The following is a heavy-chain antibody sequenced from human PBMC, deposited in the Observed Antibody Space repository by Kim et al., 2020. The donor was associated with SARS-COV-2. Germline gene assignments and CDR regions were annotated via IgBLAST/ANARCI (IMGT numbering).Heavy chain of an antibody. J-gene: IGHJ4*02. CDR2: INHSGST. Sequence: SETLSLTCAVYGGSFSGYYWSWIRQPPGKGLEWIGEINHSGSTNYNPSLKSRVTISVDTSKNQFSLKLSSVTAADTAVYYCARVPRGRGPFDYWGQGTLV. CDR3: ARVPRGRGPFDY. D-gene: IGHD3-10*01. CDR1: GGSFSGYY. V-gene: IGHV4-34*01.